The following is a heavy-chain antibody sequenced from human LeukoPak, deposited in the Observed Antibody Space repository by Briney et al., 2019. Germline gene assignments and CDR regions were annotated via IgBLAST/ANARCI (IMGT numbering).Heavy chain of an antibody. V-gene: IGHV5-51*01. CDR2: VHPGDSDT. Sequence: GESLKISCQAFGYSFSSYYIGWVRQMPGKGLEWMGIVHPGDSDTTYSPSFQGQVTISADRSICTAYLQWSSLKASDTAMYYCARYPDSFCRGDCYPRLWGQGTLVTVSS. CDR1: GYSFSSYY. D-gene: IGHD2-21*02. J-gene: IGHJ4*02. CDR3: ARYPDSFCRGDCYPRL.